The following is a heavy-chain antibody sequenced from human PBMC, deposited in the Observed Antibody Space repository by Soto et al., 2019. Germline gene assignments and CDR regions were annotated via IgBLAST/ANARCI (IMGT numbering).Heavy chain of an antibody. CDR1: GGSISSGGYY. J-gene: IGHJ4*02. V-gene: IGHV4-31*03. CDR3: ARLSLAAAHDY. CDR2: IYYSGST. D-gene: IGHD6-13*01. Sequence: SETLSLTCTVSGGSISSGGYYWSWIRQHPGKGLEWIGYIYYSGSTYYNPSLKSRVTISVHTSKNQFSLKLSSVTAADTAVDYCARLSLAAAHDYWGQGNLVTFSS.